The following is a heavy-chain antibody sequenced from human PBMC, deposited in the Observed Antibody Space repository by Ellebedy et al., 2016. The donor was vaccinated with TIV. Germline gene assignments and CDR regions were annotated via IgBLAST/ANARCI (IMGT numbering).Heavy chain of an antibody. J-gene: IGHJ4*02. CDR1: GHSFTSYW. Sequence: GESLKISXKGSGHSFTSYWIGWVRQMPGKGLEWMGIINPGDSDTRYRPSFQGQVTISADKSITTAYLQWSSLKASDTAMYYCARRGMVRGYDYWGQGTLVTVSS. CDR2: INPGDSDT. V-gene: IGHV5-51*01. D-gene: IGHD3-10*01. CDR3: ARRGMVRGYDY.